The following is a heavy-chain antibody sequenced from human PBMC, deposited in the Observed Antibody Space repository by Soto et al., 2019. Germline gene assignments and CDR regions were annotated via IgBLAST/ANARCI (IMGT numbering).Heavy chain of an antibody. D-gene: IGHD6-13*01. Sequence: AGRLIRHRWSAAEVTIIAYGMRRIRKTPGKGLEWVSAISGSGGSTYYADSVKGRFTISRDNSKNTLYLQMNSLRAEDTALYYCAKTYSSNWYDYFDYWGQGTLGTVSS. J-gene: IGHJ4*02. V-gene: IGHV3-23*01. CDR1: EVTIIAYG. CDR3: AKTYSSNWYDYFDY. CDR2: ISGSGGST.